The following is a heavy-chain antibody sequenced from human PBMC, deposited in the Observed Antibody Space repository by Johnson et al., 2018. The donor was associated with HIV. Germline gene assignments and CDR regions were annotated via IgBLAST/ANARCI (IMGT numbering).Heavy chain of an antibody. CDR1: GFTFSSYA. Sequence: VQLVESGGGVVQPGRSLRLSCAASGFTFSSYAMSWIRQAPGKGLEWVSYISSSGSTIYYADSVKGRFTISRDNAKNSLYLQMNSLRTEDTALYYCAKGLRRITMIVVAWGQGTMVTVSS. V-gene: IGHV3-11*01. D-gene: IGHD3-22*01. CDR3: AKGLRRITMIVVA. J-gene: IGHJ3*01. CDR2: ISSSGSTI.